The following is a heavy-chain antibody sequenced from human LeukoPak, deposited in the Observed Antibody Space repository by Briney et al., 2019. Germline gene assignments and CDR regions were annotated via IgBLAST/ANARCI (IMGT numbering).Heavy chain of an antibody. D-gene: IGHD5-18*01. J-gene: IGHJ4*02. CDR3: AKDRYSYAFEYSDS. CDR1: GFTFSSYG. V-gene: IGHV3-30*18. Sequence: GGTLRLSCAASGFTFSSYGMHWVRQALGKGLDWVAVISNDGSKKYYADSVKGRFTISRDNSKNTLSLQVSSLRTEDTAVYYCAKDRYSYAFEYSDSWGQGTLVTVSS. CDR2: ISNDGSKK.